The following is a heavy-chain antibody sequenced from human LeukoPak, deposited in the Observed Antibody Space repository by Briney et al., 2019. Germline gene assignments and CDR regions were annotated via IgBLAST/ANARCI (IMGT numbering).Heavy chain of an antibody. V-gene: IGHV1-18*01. Sequence: GASVKVSCKASGYTFTSYGISWVRQAPGQGLEWMGWISAYNGNTNYAQKLQGRVTMTTDTSTSTAYMELRSLRSDDTAVYYCAREYCSGGSCYPLQQYYYYGMDVWGQGTTVTVSS. CDR3: AREYCSGGSCYPLQQYYYYGMDV. CDR2: ISAYNGNT. D-gene: IGHD2-15*01. J-gene: IGHJ6*02. CDR1: GYTFTSYG.